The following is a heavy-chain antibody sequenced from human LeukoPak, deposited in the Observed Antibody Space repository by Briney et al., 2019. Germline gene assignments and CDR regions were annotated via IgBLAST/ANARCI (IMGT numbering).Heavy chain of an antibody. D-gene: IGHD4-17*01. CDR2: ISYDGSNK. Sequence: GGSLRLSCAASGFTFSSYGMHWVRQAPGKGLEWVAVISYDGSNKYYADSVKGRFTISRDNSKNTLYLQMNSLRAEDTAVYYCAKDASDYGDYYYGMDVWGQGPTVTVSS. J-gene: IGHJ6*02. CDR3: AKDASDYGDYYYGMDV. CDR1: GFTFSSYG. V-gene: IGHV3-30*18.